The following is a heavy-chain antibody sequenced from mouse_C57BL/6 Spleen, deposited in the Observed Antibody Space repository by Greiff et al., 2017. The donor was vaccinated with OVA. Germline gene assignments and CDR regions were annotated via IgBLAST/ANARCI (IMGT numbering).Heavy chain of an antibody. CDR1: GYTFTSYW. D-gene: IGHD2-1*01. CDR2: IYPSDSDT. V-gene: IGHV1-61*01. Sequence: QVQLQQPGAELVRPGSSVKLSCKASGYTFTSYWMDWVKQRPGQGLEWIGNIYPSDSDTHYNQKFKDKATLTVDKSSSTAYMQLSSLTSEDSAVYYCARRNTGYYGNYGGFAYWGQGTLVTVSA. J-gene: IGHJ3*01. CDR3: ARRNTGYYGNYGGFAY.